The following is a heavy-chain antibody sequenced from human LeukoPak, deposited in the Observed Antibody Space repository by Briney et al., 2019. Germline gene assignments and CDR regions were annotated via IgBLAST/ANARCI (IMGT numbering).Heavy chain of an antibody. CDR1: GGTFSSYA. CDR3: ARGVVPAAMVEYFQH. J-gene: IGHJ1*01. CDR2: IIPIFGTA. Sequence: SVKVSCKASGGTFSSYAISWVRQAPGQGLEWMGGIIPIFGTANYAQKFQGRVTITADESTSTAYMELSSLRSEDTAVYYCARGVVPAAMVEYFQHWGQGTLVTVSS. D-gene: IGHD2-2*01. V-gene: IGHV1-69*13.